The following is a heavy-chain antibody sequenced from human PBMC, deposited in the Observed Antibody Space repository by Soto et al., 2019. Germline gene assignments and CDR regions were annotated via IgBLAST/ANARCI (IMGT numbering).Heavy chain of an antibody. J-gene: IGHJ4*02. CDR1: GFTFSNAW. D-gene: IGHD4-17*01. CDR3: TTGVYGDYDYFDY. Sequence: PGGSLRLSCAASGFTFSNAWMSWVRQAPGKGLEWVGRIKSKTDGGTTDYAAPVKGRFTISRDDSKNTLYLQMNSLKTEDTAVYYCTTGVYGDYDYFDYWGQGTLVTVS. V-gene: IGHV3-15*01. CDR2: IKSKTDGGTT.